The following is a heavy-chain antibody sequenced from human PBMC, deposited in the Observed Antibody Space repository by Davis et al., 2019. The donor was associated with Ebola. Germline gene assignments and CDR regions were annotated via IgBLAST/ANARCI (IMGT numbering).Heavy chain of an antibody. D-gene: IGHD6-13*01. CDR3: ARDRQQLARVGGMDV. CDR1: GFTFSSYS. CDR2: ISSSSSTI. Sequence: GESLKISCAASGFTFSSYSMNWVRQAPGKGLEWVSYISSSSSTIYYADSVKGRFTISRDNAKNSLYLQMNSLRDEDTAVYYCARDRQQLARVGGMDVWGQGTTVTVSS. V-gene: IGHV3-48*02. J-gene: IGHJ6*02.